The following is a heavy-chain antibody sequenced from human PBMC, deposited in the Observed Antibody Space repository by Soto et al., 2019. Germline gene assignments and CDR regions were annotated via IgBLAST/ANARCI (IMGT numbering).Heavy chain of an antibody. CDR2: ISSSSSYI. D-gene: IGHD1-26*01. CDR1: GFTFSSYS. Sequence: LGGSLRLSCAASGFTFSSYSMNWVRQAPGKGLEWVSSISSSSSYIYYADSVKGRFTISRDNAKNSLYLQMNSLRAEDTAVYYCARDLRVWELQLSAFDIWGQGTMVTVSS. V-gene: IGHV3-21*01. J-gene: IGHJ3*02. CDR3: ARDLRVWELQLSAFDI.